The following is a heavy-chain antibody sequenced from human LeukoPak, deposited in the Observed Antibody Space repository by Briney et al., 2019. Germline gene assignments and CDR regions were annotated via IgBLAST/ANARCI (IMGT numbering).Heavy chain of an antibody. J-gene: IGHJ6*02. Sequence: GGSLRLSCAASGFTVSSNYMSWVRQAPGKGLGWVSVIYSGGSTYYADSVKGRFTISRDNSKNTLYLQMNSLRAEDTAVYYCAGRGAARFYYYYGMDVWGQGTTVTVSS. D-gene: IGHD2-15*01. CDR2: IYSGGST. CDR3: AGRGAARFYYYYGMDV. CDR1: GFTVSSNY. V-gene: IGHV3-53*01.